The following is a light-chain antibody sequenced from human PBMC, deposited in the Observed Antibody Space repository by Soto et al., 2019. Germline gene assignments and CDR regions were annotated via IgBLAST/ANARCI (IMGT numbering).Light chain of an antibody. V-gene: IGKV3-15*01. CDR1: QSISSN. CDR3: QQYNSRPLT. CDR2: GAS. Sequence: IVMTQSPDSQSVSPGERATLSCRASQSISSNLAWYQQRPGQAPRLLFYGASTRATAIPARFSGSGSGTEFMLTISSLQSEDFAVYYCQQYNSRPLTFGGGTKVEIK. J-gene: IGKJ4*01.